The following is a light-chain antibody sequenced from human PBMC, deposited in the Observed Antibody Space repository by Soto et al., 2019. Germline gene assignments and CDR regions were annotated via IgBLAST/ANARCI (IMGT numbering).Light chain of an antibody. Sequence: QSVLTQPPSVSGAPGQRVTISCTGSSSNIGAGHDVHWYQHLPGTAPKLLIYGNGNRPSGVPDRFSGSKSGTSASLAITGLQAEDEADYYCQSYDSSLSGSEVFGTGPKVTVX. V-gene: IGLV1-40*01. CDR1: SSNIGAGHD. J-gene: IGLJ1*01. CDR2: GNG. CDR3: QSYDSSLSGSEV.